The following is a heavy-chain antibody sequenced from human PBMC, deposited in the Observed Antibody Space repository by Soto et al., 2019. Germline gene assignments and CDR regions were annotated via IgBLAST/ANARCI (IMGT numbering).Heavy chain of an antibody. CDR3: AITTSGSYYYFDY. V-gene: IGHV4-34*01. CDR2: INHSGST. J-gene: IGHJ4*02. CDR1: GGSFSGYY. D-gene: IGHD1-26*01. Sequence: SETLSLTCAVYGGSFSGYYWSWIRQPPGKGLEWIGKINHSGSTNYNQSLKSRVTISVDTTKNQFSLKLSSVTAAATAVYYRAITTSGSYYYFDYWGQGTLVTVSS.